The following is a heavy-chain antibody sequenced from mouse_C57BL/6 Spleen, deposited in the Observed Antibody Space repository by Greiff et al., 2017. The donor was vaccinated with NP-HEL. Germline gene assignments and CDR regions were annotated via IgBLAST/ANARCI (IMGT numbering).Heavy chain of an antibody. D-gene: IGHD1-1*01. CDR2: IDPSDSYT. Sequence: QVQLQQPGAELVMPGASVKLSCKASGYTFTSYWMHWVKQRPGQGLEWIGEIDPSDSYTNYNQKFKGKSTLTVDKSSSTAYMQLSSLTSEDSAVYYCATPFTVDYAMDYWGQGTSVTVSS. V-gene: IGHV1-69*01. CDR1: GYTFTSYW. CDR3: ATPFTVDYAMDY. J-gene: IGHJ4*01.